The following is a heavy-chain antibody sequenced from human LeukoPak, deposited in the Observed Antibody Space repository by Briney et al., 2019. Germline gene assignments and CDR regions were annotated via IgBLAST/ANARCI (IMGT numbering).Heavy chain of an antibody. CDR1: GFIFSSYA. J-gene: IGHJ4*02. CDR2: ISGSGGST. Sequence: GGSLRLSCAASGFIFSSYAMSWVRQAPGKGLEWVSTISGSGGSTYYADSVKGRFTISRDNSKNTVYLQMNSLRAEDTAVYYCAKDRPYRYGDYLFDYWGQGTLVTVSS. CDR3: AKDRPYRYGDYLFDY. V-gene: IGHV3-23*01. D-gene: IGHD4-17*01.